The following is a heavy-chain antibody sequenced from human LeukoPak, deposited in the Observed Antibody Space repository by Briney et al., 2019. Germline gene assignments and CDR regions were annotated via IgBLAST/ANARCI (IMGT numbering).Heavy chain of an antibody. V-gene: IGHV1-46*01. J-gene: IGHJ4*02. CDR2: INPIGGST. Sequence: ASVKVSCKASGYTFTNYYMHWVRQPPGQGLGGLGIINPIGGSTNYAQKFQGRVTITADESTSTAYMELSSLRSEDTAVYYCARDGGDPYYYGSGSPALTFWGQGTLVTVSS. D-gene: IGHD3-10*01. CDR1: GYTFTNYY. CDR3: ARDGGDPYYYGSGSPALTF.